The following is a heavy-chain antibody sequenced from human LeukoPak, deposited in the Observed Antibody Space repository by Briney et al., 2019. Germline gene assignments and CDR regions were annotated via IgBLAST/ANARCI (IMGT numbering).Heavy chain of an antibody. Sequence: SETLSLTCTVSGGSISSYYWSWIRQPPGKGLEWIGYIYYSGSTNCNPSLKSRVTISVDTSKNQFSLKLSSVTAADTAVYYCAREVYGDYANWGQGTLVTVSS. D-gene: IGHD4-17*01. CDR3: AREVYGDYAN. V-gene: IGHV4-59*01. J-gene: IGHJ4*02. CDR2: IYYSGST. CDR1: GGSISSYY.